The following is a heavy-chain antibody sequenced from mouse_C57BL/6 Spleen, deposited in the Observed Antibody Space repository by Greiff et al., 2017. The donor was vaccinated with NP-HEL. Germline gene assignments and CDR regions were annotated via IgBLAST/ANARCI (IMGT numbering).Heavy chain of an antibody. CDR2: IDPSDSET. CDR3: ARYYDYDEENYAMDY. V-gene: IGHV1-52*01. CDR1: GYTFTSYW. D-gene: IGHD2-4*01. J-gene: IGHJ4*01. Sequence: VQLQQPGAELVRPGSSVKLSCKASGYTFTSYWMHWVKQRPIQGLEWIGNIDPSDSETHYNQKFKDKATLTVDKSSSTAYMQLSSLTSEDSAVYYCARYYDYDEENYAMDYWGQGTSVTVSS.